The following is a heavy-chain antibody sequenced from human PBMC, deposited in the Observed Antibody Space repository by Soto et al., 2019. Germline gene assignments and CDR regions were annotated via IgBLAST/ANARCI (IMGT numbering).Heavy chain of an antibody. Sequence: SETLSLTCTVSGGSISSSSYYWGWIRQPPGKGLEWIGSIYYSGSTYYNPSLKSRVTISVDTSKNQFSLKLSSVTAADTAVYYCARHRVVRGVIDNWGQGTLVTVSS. CDR2: IYYSGST. CDR1: GGSISSSSYY. V-gene: IGHV4-39*01. CDR3: ARHRVVRGVIDN. D-gene: IGHD3-10*02. J-gene: IGHJ4*02.